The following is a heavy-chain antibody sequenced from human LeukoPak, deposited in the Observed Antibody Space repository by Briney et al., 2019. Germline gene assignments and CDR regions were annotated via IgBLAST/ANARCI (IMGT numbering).Heavy chain of an antibody. D-gene: IGHD3-10*01. CDR2: ISWNSGSI. J-gene: IGHJ4*02. V-gene: IGHV3-9*01. Sequence: GGSLRLSCAASGFTFSSYSMNWVRQAPGKGLEWVSGISWNSGSIGYADSVKGRFTISRDNAKNSLYLQMNSLRAEDTALYYCAKDTSYVVRGHFDYWGQGTLVTVSS. CDR3: AKDTSYVVRGHFDY. CDR1: GFTFSSYS.